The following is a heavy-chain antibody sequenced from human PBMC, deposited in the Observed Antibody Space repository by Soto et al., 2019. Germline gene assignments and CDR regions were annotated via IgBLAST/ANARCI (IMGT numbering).Heavy chain of an antibody. Sequence: QVQLVQSGAEVKKPGASVKVSCKASGYTFTGYYMHWVRQAPGQGLEWMGWINPNSGGTNYDQKFQGWVTMTRDTSISTAYMELSRLRSDDTAVYYCARDRDTYGSGRFYFSTPYGMDVWGQGTTVTVSS. CDR1: GYTFTGYY. D-gene: IGHD3-10*01. CDR2: INPNSGGT. J-gene: IGHJ6*02. CDR3: ARDRDTYGSGRFYFSTPYGMDV. V-gene: IGHV1-2*04.